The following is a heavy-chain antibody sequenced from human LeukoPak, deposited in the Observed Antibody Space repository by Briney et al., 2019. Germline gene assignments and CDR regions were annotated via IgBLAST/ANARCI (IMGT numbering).Heavy chain of an antibody. J-gene: IGHJ1*01. D-gene: IGHD6-13*01. CDR1: GFTFDDYA. Sequence: GRSLRLSCAASGFTFDDYAMHWVRQAPGKGLEWVSGISWNSGSIGYADSVKGRFTISRDNAKNSLYLQMNSLRAEDTALYYCAKDDIAAAGPFQHWGQGTLVTVSS. CDR2: ISWNSGSI. CDR3: AKDDIAAAGPFQH. V-gene: IGHV3-9*01.